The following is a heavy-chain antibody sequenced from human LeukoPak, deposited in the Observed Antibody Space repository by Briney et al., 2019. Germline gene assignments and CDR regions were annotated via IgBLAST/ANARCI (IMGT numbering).Heavy chain of an antibody. D-gene: IGHD4-17*01. Sequence: ASVKVSCKASGYTFTSYYMHWVRQAPGQGLEWMGIINPSGGSTSYAQKFQGRVTMTRDTSTSTVYMELSSLRSEDTAVYYCARDFSQIGTTVTTETNDYWGQGTLVTVSS. CDR1: GYTFTSYY. V-gene: IGHV1-46*01. CDR2: INPSGGST. J-gene: IGHJ4*02. CDR3: ARDFSQIGTTVTTETNDY.